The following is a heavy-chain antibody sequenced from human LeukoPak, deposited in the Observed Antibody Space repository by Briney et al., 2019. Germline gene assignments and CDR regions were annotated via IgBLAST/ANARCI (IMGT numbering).Heavy chain of an antibody. CDR3: AKVSGSGYYFDY. J-gene: IGHJ4*02. CDR1: GFTFSSFA. V-gene: IGHV3-23*01. D-gene: IGHD6-19*01. Sequence: GSLRLSCAASGFTFSSFAMSWVRQAPGKGLEWVSAISGSGGSTYYADSVKGRFTISRDNSKNTLYLQMNSLRAEDTAVYYCAKVSGSGYYFDYWGQGTLVIVSS. CDR2: ISGSGGST.